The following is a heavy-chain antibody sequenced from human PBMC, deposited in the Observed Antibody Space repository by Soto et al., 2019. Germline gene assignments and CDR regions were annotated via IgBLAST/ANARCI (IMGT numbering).Heavy chain of an antibody. Sequence: GESLKISCKGSGYSFTSYWIGWVRQMPGKGLEWMGIIYPGGSDTRYSPSFQGQVTISADKSISTAYLQWSSLKASDTAMYYCARSVVVPAAMAHFYYYYGMDVWGQGTTVTVSS. CDR3: ARSVVVPAAMAHFYYYYGMDV. CDR2: IYPGGSDT. V-gene: IGHV5-51*01. CDR1: GYSFTSYW. D-gene: IGHD2-2*01. J-gene: IGHJ6*02.